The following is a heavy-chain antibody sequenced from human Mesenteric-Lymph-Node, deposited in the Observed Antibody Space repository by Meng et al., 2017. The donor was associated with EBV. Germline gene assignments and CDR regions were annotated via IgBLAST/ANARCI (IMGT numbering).Heavy chain of an antibody. CDR3: VKTGIAVAGALDS. V-gene: IGHV3-11*01. J-gene: IGHJ5*01. CDR2: ISSSSDSI. Sequence: VAFVESGGGLVKPGGSLSLSCGSSGFSFSDYYMSWIRQATGKGLEWVSYISSSSDSIKYADSVKGRFTTSRDNAENSLYLQMNSLRAEDTAVYYCVKTGIAVAGALDSWGRGTLVTVSS. D-gene: IGHD6-19*01. CDR1: GFSFSDYY.